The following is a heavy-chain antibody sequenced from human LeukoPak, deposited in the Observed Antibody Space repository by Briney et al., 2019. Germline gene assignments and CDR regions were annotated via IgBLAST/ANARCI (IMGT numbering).Heavy chain of an antibody. CDR3: ARARVYCGSTSCHFYFDY. Sequence: GGSLRLSCAASGFTFSSYAMNWVRRAPGKGLEWVSYISTGSSTIYYADSVKGRFTISRDNAKNSLYLQMNSLRAEDTAVYYCARARVYCGSTSCHFYFDYWGQGTLVTVSS. D-gene: IGHD2-2*01. V-gene: IGHV3-48*01. CDR1: GFTFSSYA. CDR2: ISTGSSTI. J-gene: IGHJ4*02.